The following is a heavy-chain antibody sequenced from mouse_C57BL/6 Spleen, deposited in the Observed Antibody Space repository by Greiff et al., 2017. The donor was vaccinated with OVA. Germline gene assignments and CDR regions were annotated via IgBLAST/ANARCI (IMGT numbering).Heavy chain of an antibody. Sequence: VQLQQPGAELVRPGSSVKLSCKASGYTFTSYWMDWVKQRPGQGLEWIGNIYPSDSATHYNQKFKDKATLTVDKSSSTAYMQLSSLTSEDSAVYYCARGELGRAWFAYWGQGTLVTVSA. CDR1: GYTFTSYW. V-gene: IGHV1-61*01. CDR2: IYPSDSAT. D-gene: IGHD4-1*01. CDR3: ARGELGRAWFAY. J-gene: IGHJ3*01.